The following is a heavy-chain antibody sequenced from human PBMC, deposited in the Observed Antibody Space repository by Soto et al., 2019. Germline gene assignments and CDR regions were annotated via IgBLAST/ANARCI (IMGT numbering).Heavy chain of an antibody. Sequence: ASVKVSCKASGYTFTGYYMHWVRQAPGQGLEWMGWINPNSGGTNYAQKFQGWVTMTRDTSISTAYMELSGLRSDDTAVYYCARGWYGSGSLHRGAYYYYGMDVWGQGTTVTVSS. CDR2: INPNSGGT. CDR1: GYTFTGYY. J-gene: IGHJ6*02. D-gene: IGHD3-10*01. CDR3: ARGWYGSGSLHRGAYYYYGMDV. V-gene: IGHV1-2*04.